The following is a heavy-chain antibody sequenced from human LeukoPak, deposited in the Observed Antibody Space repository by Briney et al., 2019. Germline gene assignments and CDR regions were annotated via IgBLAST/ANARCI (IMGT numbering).Heavy chain of an antibody. D-gene: IGHD1-26*01. V-gene: IGHV4-39*01. CDR1: GGSISSSSYC. CDR3: ARADVVGGSLHYFDY. J-gene: IGHJ4*02. Sequence: SETLSLTCTVSGGSISSSSYCWGWIRQPPGKGLEWIGSIYYTGSTYYNPSLKSRVSISVDTSKNQFSLKVTSVTAADTAVYYCARADVVGGSLHYFDYWGQGTRVTVSS. CDR2: IYYTGST.